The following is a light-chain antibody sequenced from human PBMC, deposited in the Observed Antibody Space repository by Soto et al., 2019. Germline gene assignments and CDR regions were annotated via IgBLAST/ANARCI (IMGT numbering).Light chain of an antibody. CDR2: DAS. CDR3: QNRSSWPPALT. Sequence: EIVLTQSPATLSLSPGERATLSCRASQSVSRFLAWYQQKPGQAPRLLIYDASNRATGIPARFSGSGSGTDFTLSISGLEPEDFAVYYCQNRSSWPPALTFGGGTKVEIK. V-gene: IGKV3-11*01. CDR1: QSVSRF. J-gene: IGKJ4*01.